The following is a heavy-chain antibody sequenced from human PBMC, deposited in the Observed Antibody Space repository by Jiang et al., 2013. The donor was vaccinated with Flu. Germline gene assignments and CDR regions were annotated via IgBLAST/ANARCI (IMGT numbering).Heavy chain of an antibody. CDR3: ARTRRRVWFGELSLDAFDI. CDR1: GGSISSSSYY. CDR2: IYYSGST. Sequence: GSGLVKPSETLSLTCTVSGGSISSSSYYWGWIRQPPGKGLEWIGSIYYSGSTYYNPSLKSRVTISVDTSKNQFSLKLSSVTAADTAVYYCARTRRRVWFGELSLDAFDIWGQGTMVTVSS. V-gene: IGHV4-39*01. D-gene: IGHD3-10*01. J-gene: IGHJ3*02.